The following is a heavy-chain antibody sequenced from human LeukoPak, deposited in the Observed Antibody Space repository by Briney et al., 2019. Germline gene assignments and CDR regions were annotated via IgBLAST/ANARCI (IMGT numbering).Heavy chain of an antibody. V-gene: IGHV4-30-4*08. Sequence: SQTLSLTCTVSGGSISSGDYYWSWIRQPPGKGLEWIGYIDYSGSTYYNPSLKSRVTISLDTSKNQFSLNLSSVTAADTAVYYCARTSTYYDFWSGYRDFDYWGQGTLVTASS. CDR3: ARTSTYYDFWSGYRDFDY. D-gene: IGHD3-3*01. CDR2: IDYSGST. CDR1: GGSISSGDYY. J-gene: IGHJ4*02.